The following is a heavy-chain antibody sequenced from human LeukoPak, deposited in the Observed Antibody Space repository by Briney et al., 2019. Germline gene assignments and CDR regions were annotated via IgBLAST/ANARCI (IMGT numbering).Heavy chain of an antibody. CDR1: GFTFDDYA. CDR3: ARPLGAKFDY. Sequence: PGGSLRLSCAASGFTFDDYAMHWARQAPGKGLEWVSGISWNSGSIGYVDSVKGRFTISRDNAKNSLYLQMNSLRAEDTAVYYCARPLGAKFDYWGQGTLVTVSS. D-gene: IGHD3-16*01. V-gene: IGHV3-9*01. CDR2: ISWNSGSI. J-gene: IGHJ4*02.